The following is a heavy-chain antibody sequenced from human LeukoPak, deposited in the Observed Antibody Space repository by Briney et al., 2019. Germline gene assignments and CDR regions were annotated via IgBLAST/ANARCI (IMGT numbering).Heavy chain of an antibody. J-gene: IGHJ5*02. CDR2: IYYSGST. V-gene: IGHV4-39*01. D-gene: IGHD2-2*01. CDR1: GGSISSSSYY. Sequence: SETLSLTCTVSGGSISSSSYYWGWIRQPPGKGLEWIGSIYYSGSTYYNPSLKSRVTISVDTSKNQFSLKLSSVTAADTAVYYCARLDCSSTSCSINNPLANWFDPWGQGTLVTVSS. CDR3: ARLDCSSTSCSINNPLANWFDP.